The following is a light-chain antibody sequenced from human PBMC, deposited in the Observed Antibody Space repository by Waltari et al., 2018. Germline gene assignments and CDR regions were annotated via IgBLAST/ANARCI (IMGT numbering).Light chain of an antibody. V-gene: IGLV2-23*02. CDR1: SSAFGYYNL. CDR2: EVT. CDR3: CSYAGSGTLDVV. J-gene: IGLJ2*01. Sequence: QAALTHPASVSGSPGQSITISSPAPSSAFGYYNLSSCYQQHPGKAPKVMIYEVTKRPSGVSDRFSGSRSGNTASLTISGLQPEDEADYYCCSYAGSGTLDVVFGGGTKLTVL.